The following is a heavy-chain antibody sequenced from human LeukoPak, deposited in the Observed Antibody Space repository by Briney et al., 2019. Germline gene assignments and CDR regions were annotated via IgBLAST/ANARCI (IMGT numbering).Heavy chain of an antibody. Sequence: PGGSLRLSCAASGFTVSNTYMSWVRQAPGKGLEWVSVLYTDGTTYYADPVKGRFTISRDNSKNTLYLQMNSLRAEDTAVYYCARDSGWISDYWGQGTLVTVSS. V-gene: IGHV3-66*01. CDR2: LYTDGTT. CDR3: ARDSGWISDY. D-gene: IGHD5-12*01. CDR1: GFTVSNTY. J-gene: IGHJ4*02.